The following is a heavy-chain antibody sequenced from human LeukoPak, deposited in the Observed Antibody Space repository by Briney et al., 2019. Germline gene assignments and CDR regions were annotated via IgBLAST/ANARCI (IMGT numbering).Heavy chain of an antibody. J-gene: IGHJ4*02. CDR1: GYTFTSYY. V-gene: IGHV1-46*01. CDR3: ARDRAAAAFY. CDR2: INPSGGST. Sequence: ASLKVSCKSSGYTFTSYYMLWVRQAPGQGLEWMGIINPSGGSTSYAQKFQGRVTMTRDTSTSTVYMELSSLRSEDTAVYYCARDRAAAAFYWGQGTLVTVSS. D-gene: IGHD6-13*01.